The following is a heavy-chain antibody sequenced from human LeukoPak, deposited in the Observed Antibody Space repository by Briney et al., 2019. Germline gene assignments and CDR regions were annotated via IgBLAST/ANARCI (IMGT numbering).Heavy chain of an antibody. CDR2: IYYSGST. V-gene: IGHV4-39*01. CDR1: GGSISISNYY. Sequence: PSETLSLTCTVSGGSISISNYYWGWIRQPPGKGLEWIGSIYYSGSTDYHPSLKSRVTISVDTSKNQFSLKLSSVTAADTAMYYCARLHSSGWYEDYWGQGTLVTVSS. J-gene: IGHJ4*02. D-gene: IGHD6-19*01. CDR3: ARLHSSGWYEDY.